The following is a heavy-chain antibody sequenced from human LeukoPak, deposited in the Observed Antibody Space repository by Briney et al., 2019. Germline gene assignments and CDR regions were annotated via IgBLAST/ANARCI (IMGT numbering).Heavy chain of an antibody. CDR1: GYTFTGYY. CDR2: INPNSGGT. D-gene: IGHD5-18*01. CDR3: ARSVGYRSLSKNAFDI. J-gene: IGHJ3*02. Sequence: ASVKVSCKASGYTFTGYYMHWVRQAPGQGLEWMGRINPNSGGTNYVQKFQGRVTMTRDTSISTAYMELSRLRSDDTAVYYCARSVGYRSLSKNAFDIWGQGTMVTVSS. V-gene: IGHV1-2*06.